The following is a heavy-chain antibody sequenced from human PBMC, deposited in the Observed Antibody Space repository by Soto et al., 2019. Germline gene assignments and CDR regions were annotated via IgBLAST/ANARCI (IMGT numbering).Heavy chain of an antibody. CDR2: IYYSGST. D-gene: IGHD3-10*01. CDR1: GGSISSGGYY. CDR3: ARVFGFGGMDV. J-gene: IGHJ6*02. Sequence: PSETLSLTCTVYGGSISSGGYYWSWIRQHPGKGLEWIGYIYYSGSTYYNPSLKSRVTISVDTSKNQFSLKLSSVTAADTAVYYCARVFGFGGMDVWGQGTTVTVSS. V-gene: IGHV4-31*03.